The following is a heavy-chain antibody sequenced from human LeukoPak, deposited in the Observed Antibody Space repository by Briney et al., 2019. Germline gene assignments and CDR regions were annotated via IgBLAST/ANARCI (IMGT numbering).Heavy chain of an antibody. J-gene: IGHJ6*02. CDR3: ASARGYSYGYWSGHNRDPSPYYYYGMDV. D-gene: IGHD5-18*01. V-gene: IGHV4-59*01. CDR2: IYYSGST. Sequence: SETLSLTCTVSGGSISSYYWSWIRQPPGKGLEWIGYIYYSGSTNYNPSLKSRVTISVDTSKNQFSLKLSSVTAADTAVYYCASARGYSYGYWSGHNRDPSPYYYYGMDVWGQGTTVTVSS. CDR1: GGSISSYY.